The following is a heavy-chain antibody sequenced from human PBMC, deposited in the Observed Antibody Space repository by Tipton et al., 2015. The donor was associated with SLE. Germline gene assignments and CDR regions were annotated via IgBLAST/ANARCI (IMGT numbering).Heavy chain of an antibody. Sequence: TLSLTCYVTGVSISNYYWTWIRQSPGKGLEWIGYIHYSGRTTKSNPSLKSRVTISVDTSKNQFSLKLCSVTAADTAVYYCARRVRGGWYDYWGQGTLVTVSS. CDR2: IHYSGRTT. V-gene: IGHV4-59*01. CDR3: ARRVRGGWYDY. D-gene: IGHD6-19*01. CDR1: GVSISNYY. J-gene: IGHJ4*02.